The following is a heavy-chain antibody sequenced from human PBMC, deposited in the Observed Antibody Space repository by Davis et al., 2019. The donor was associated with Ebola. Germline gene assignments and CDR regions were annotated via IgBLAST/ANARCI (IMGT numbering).Heavy chain of an antibody. CDR1: GGSLSDYS. Sequence: PSETLSLTCAVAGGSLSDYSWGWIRQPPGKGLEWIGEINPRGKANYNPSLKSRATLSIDTSRKQISLKLTFLTAADAAVYYCASPHQIRGKDCFDSWGQGTLVTVSS. CDR2: INPRGKA. J-gene: IGHJ4*02. D-gene: IGHD2-2*01. CDR3: ASPHQIRGKDCFDS. V-gene: IGHV4-34*01.